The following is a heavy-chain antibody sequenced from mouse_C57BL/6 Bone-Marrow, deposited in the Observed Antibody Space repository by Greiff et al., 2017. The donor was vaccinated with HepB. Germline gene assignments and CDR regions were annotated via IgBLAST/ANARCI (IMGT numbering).Heavy chain of an antibody. D-gene: IGHD1-1*01. CDR1: GYTFTSYT. Sequence: QVQLQQSGAELARPGASVKMSCKASGYTFTSYTMPWVKQRPGQGLEWIGYINPSSGYTKYNQKFKDKATLTADTSSSTAYMQLSSLTSEDSAVYDCSRLGCYYYGSSPFAYWGQGTLVTVSA. CDR3: SRLGCYYYGSSPFAY. J-gene: IGHJ3*01. V-gene: IGHV1-4*01. CDR2: INPSSGYT.